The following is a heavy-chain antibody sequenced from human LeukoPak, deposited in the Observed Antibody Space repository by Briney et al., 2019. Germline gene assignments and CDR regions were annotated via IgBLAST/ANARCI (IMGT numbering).Heavy chain of an antibody. CDR2: ISHSGTT. V-gene: IGHV4-34*01. CDR3: ARRRCSGGSCYLGWYFDL. Sequence: SETLSLTCGFYGGTFSGYYWSWIRQPPGKGLEWIGEISHSGTTNYNPSLKSRVTISVDTSKKQFSLKLSSVTAAETATYYCARRRCSGGSCYLGWYFDLWGRGSLVTVSS. J-gene: IGHJ2*01. CDR1: GGTFSGYY. D-gene: IGHD2-15*01.